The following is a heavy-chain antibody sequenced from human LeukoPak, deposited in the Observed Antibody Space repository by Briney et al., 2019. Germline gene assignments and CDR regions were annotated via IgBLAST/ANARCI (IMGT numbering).Heavy chain of an antibody. Sequence: GGSLRLYCATSGFIFSQYSVNWVRQAPGKGLEWVSHIRSSSETFYADSVKGRFTISRDNARNSLYLQMNNLRGEDTAIYYCARDAGNSGYGCDLWGQGTLVTVSS. J-gene: IGHJ5*02. V-gene: IGHV3-48*01. CDR1: GFIFSQYS. CDR2: IRSSSET. CDR3: ARDAGNSGYGCDL. D-gene: IGHD5-12*01.